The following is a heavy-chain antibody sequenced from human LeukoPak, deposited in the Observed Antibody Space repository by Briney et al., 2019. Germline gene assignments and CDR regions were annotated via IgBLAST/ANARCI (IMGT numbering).Heavy chain of an antibody. Sequence: TSSETLSLTCAVSGHSISSGYYWGWIRQPPGKGLEWIGSIYHSGSTSYKPSLKSRVTISVDTSKNQFSLKLSSVTAADTAVYYCARNSSGIHFDYWGQGTLVTVSS. CDR2: IYHSGST. J-gene: IGHJ4*02. D-gene: IGHD3-22*01. CDR3: ARNSSGIHFDY. CDR1: GHSISSGYY. V-gene: IGHV4-38-2*01.